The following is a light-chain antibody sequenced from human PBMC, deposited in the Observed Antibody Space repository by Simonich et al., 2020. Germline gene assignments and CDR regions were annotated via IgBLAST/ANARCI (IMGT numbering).Light chain of an antibody. CDR3: QQYYSTPPT. CDR1: QSVLYSSNNQNY. CDR2: WAS. V-gene: IGKV4-1*01. J-gene: IGKJ1*01. Sequence: DIVMTQSPDSLAVSLGERATINCKSSQSVLYSSNNQNYLAWYQQKPGQPPKLLIYWASTREAGVPDRFSGSGSGTDFTLTISSLQAEDVAVYYCQQYYSTPPTFGKGPRWKSN.